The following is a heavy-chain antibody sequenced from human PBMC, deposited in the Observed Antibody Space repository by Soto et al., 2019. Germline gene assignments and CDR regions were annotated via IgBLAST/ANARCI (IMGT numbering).Heavy chain of an antibody. D-gene: IGHD6-6*01. J-gene: IGHJ4*02. CDR2: INTNTGNP. CDR1: GYTFTSYA. Sequence: ASVKVSCKASGYTFTSYAMNWVRQAPGQGLEWMGWINTNTGNPTYAQGFTGRFVFSLDTSVSTAYLQISSLKAEDTAVYCCARDFTLDSSSYYFDYWGQGTLVTVSS. CDR3: ARDFTLDSSSYYFDY. V-gene: IGHV7-4-1*02.